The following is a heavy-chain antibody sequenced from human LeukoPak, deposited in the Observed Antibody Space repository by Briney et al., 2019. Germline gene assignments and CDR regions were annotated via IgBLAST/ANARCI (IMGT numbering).Heavy chain of an antibody. D-gene: IGHD6-13*01. CDR2: INSDGSST. Sequence: GGSLRLSCAASGFTLSSYWMRWVRQAPGKGLVWVSRINSDGSSTSYADSVKGRSTISSDNAKNTLYLQMNSLRAEDTAVYYCARAIRYSSSWYNYYSGMDVWGQGTTVTVSS. V-gene: IGHV3-74*01. J-gene: IGHJ6*02. CDR3: ARAIRYSSSWYNYYSGMDV. CDR1: GFTLSSYW.